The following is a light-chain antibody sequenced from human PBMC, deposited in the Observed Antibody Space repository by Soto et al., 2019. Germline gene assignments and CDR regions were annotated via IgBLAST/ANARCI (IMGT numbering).Light chain of an antibody. CDR2: GAS. CDR3: QHYNNWLGT. J-gene: IGKJ4*01. Sequence: EIVVTQSPAILSVSPGERVTLSCRASQNVVTNLAWYQQRLGQAPRLLIYGASARATGVPARFSGSGSGTEFFLTISSPQSKDFAVYYCQHYNNWLGTFGGGTKVEIK. CDR1: QNVVTN. V-gene: IGKV3-15*01.